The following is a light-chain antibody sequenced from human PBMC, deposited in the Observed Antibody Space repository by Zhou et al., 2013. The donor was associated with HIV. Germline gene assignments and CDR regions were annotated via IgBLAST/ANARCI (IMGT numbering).Light chain of an antibody. Sequence: DIVLTQSPVTLSLSPGERATLSCRASQSVGRYLAWYQQKPGQAPRLLIYGASSRATNIPDRFSGSGSGTDFTLSISRLEPEDSAVYYCQQYTDWPLTFGGGTKVEIK. CDR3: QQYTDWPLT. J-gene: IGKJ4*01. V-gene: IGKV3-11*01. CDR1: QSVGRY. CDR2: GAS.